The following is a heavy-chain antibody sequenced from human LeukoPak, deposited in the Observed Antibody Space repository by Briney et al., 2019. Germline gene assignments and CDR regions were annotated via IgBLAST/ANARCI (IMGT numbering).Heavy chain of an antibody. CDR3: ARVVPAARGNYYYYMDV. V-gene: IGHV1-18*01. CDR1: GYTFTSYG. Sequence: GASVKVSCKASGYTFTSYGISWVRQAPGQGLEWMGWISAYNGNTNYAQKLQGRVTMTTDTSTSTAYMELRSPRSDDTAVYYCARVVPAARGNYYYYMDVWGKGTTVTVSS. J-gene: IGHJ6*03. CDR2: ISAYNGNT. D-gene: IGHD2-2*01.